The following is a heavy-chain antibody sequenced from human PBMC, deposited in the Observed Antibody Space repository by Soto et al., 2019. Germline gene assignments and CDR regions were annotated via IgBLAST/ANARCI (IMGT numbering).Heavy chain of an antibody. D-gene: IGHD3-10*01. J-gene: IGHJ5*02. CDR2: IYYSGST. CDR3: ARQGAMVRRPSVWLAT. Sequence: PSETLSITCTVSVGSISSGDYYWSWIRQHPGKGLEWIGYIYYSGSTYDNPSLQSRVTISVDTSKNQFSLKLSSVTAADTAVYYCARQGAMVRRPSVWLATCGQGTMVTVSS. V-gene: IGHV4-30-4*01. CDR1: VGSISSGDYY.